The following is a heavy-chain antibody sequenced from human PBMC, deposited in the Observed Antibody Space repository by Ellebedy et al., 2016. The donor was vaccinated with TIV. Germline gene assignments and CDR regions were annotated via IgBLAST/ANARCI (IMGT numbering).Heavy chain of an antibody. Sequence: GESLKISCKSSGYSFPNSWIDWVRQMPGKGLEWMGGIYPGDSNTRYSPSFQGQVTISADKSISTAYLQWSSLKASDTAMYYCARLVSIGTHSFDSWGQGTLVTVSS. D-gene: IGHD6-13*01. CDR2: IYPGDSNT. CDR3: ARLVSIGTHSFDS. V-gene: IGHV5-51*01. J-gene: IGHJ4*02. CDR1: GYSFPNSW.